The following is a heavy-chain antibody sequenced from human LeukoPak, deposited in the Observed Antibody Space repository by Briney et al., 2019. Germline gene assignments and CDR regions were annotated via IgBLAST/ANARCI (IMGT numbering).Heavy chain of an antibody. Sequence: GGSLRLSCAASGFRFSPYAMHWVRQAPGKGLEWVAVIWNDGNNKYYADSVKGRFTISGDNSKNTLYLQMNSLRAEDTAVYYCARLSHLVGAIDYWGQGILVTVYS. CDR2: IWNDGNNK. V-gene: IGHV3-33*01. CDR3: ARLSHLVGAIDY. CDR1: GFRFSPYA. D-gene: IGHD1-26*01. J-gene: IGHJ4*02.